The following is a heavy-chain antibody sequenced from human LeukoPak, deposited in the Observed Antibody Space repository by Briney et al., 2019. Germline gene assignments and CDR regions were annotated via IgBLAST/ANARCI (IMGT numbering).Heavy chain of an antibody. J-gene: IGHJ5*02. CDR3: ARVEQYYDILTGYYSGNWFDP. Sequence: ASVKVPCKASGYTFTSYGISWVRQAPGQGLEWMGWISAYNGNTNYAQKLQGRVTMTTDTSTSTAYMELRSLRSDDTAVYYCARVEQYYDILTGYYSGNWFDPWGQGTLVTVSS. CDR1: GYTFTSYG. D-gene: IGHD3-9*01. V-gene: IGHV1-18*01. CDR2: ISAYNGNT.